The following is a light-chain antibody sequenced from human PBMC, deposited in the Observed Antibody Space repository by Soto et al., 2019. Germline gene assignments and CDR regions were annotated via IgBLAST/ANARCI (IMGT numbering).Light chain of an antibody. CDR1: QDIAIY. Sequence: ILLTQSTSSLPAAVGARLDITSRASQDIAIYLAWYQQKPGEAPKLLIYAASTLYGGVPSRFSGSGSGTDFALTITSLQAEDFATYYCQQLRMYPSTFGGGTKVDIK. J-gene: IGKJ4*01. V-gene: IGKV1-9*01. CDR2: AAS. CDR3: QQLRMYPST.